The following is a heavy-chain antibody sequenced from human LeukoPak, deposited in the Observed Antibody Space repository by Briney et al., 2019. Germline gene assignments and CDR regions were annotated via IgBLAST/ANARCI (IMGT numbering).Heavy chain of an antibody. Sequence: SETLSLTCTVSGGSISTYYWSWIRQPAGKGLEWIGRIYTGGSTNYNPSLKSRVTISLDTSKNQFSLKLSSVTAADTAVYYCARVVASYYYYMDVWGKGTTVTVSS. J-gene: IGHJ6*03. CDR2: IYTGGST. CDR1: GGSISTYY. V-gene: IGHV4-4*07. CDR3: ARVVASYYYYMDV. D-gene: IGHD2-15*01.